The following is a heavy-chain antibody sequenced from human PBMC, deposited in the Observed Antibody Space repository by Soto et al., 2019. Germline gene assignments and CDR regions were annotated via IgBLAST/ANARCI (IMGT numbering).Heavy chain of an antibody. CDR2: IYYSGST. CDR3: ARDRAGYYLLDY. J-gene: IGHJ4*02. D-gene: IGHD3-9*01. V-gene: IGHV4-39*02. CDR1: GCSISSSSYY. Sequence: SDTLSLTFTVSGCSISSSSYYWCWILQPPGKGLEWIGSIYYSGSTYYNPSLKSRVTISVDTSKNQFSLKLSSVTAADTAVYYCARDRAGYYLLDYWGQGTLFTVSS.